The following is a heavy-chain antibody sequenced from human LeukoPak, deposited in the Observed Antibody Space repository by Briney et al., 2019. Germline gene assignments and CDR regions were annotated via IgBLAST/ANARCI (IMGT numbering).Heavy chain of an antibody. CDR1: GYTFTGYY. V-gene: IGHV1-2*02. CDR2: INPNSGGT. Sequence: ASVTVSCKASGYTFTGYYMHWVRQAPGHGLEWMGWINPNSGGTNYAQKFQGRVTMTRDTSISTAYMELNRLTSDDTAVYYCARAYSPTSWGLAAADYYYMDVWGRGTTVTVSS. CDR3: ARAYSPTSWGLAAADYYYMDV. J-gene: IGHJ6*03. D-gene: IGHD6-13*01.